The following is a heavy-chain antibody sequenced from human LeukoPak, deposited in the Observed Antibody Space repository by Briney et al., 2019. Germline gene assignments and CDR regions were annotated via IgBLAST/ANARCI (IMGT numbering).Heavy chain of an antibody. Sequence: GGSLRLSCAASGFTFDDYGMSWVRQAPGKGVVWVSRINSDGSSTSYADSVKGRFTISRDNAKNTLYLQMNSLRAEDTAVYYCATLDSSGYWAQVDYWGQGTLVTVSS. CDR3: ATLDSSGYWAQVDY. J-gene: IGHJ4*02. D-gene: IGHD3-22*01. CDR2: INSDGSST. V-gene: IGHV3-74*01. CDR1: GFTFDDYG.